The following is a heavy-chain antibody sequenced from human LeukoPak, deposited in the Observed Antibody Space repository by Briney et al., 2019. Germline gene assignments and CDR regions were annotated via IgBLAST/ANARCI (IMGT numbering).Heavy chain of an antibody. CDR2: IYYSGST. V-gene: IGHV4-39*01. J-gene: IGHJ5*02. D-gene: IGHD3-22*01. CDR1: GGSISSSSYY. Sequence: TSETLSLTCTVSGGSISSSSYYWGWIRQPPGKGLEWIGSIYYSGSTYYNPSLKSRVTISVDTSKNQFSLKLSSVTAADTAVYYCARHELYYYDSSGHNWFDPWGQGTLVTVSS. CDR3: ARHELYYYDSSGHNWFDP.